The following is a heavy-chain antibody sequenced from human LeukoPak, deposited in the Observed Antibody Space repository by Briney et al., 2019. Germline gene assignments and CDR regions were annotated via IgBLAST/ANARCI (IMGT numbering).Heavy chain of an antibody. CDR1: GYSFTSYW. J-gene: IGHJ5*02. CDR2: IYPGDSDT. V-gene: IGHV5-51*01. CDR3: ARVQVVVVAANWFDL. Sequence: GESLQISCKGSGYSFTSYWIGWVRQMPGKGLEWMGIIYPGDSDTRYSPSFQGQVTISADKSISTAYLQWSSLKASDTAMYYCARVQVVVVAANWFDLWGQGTLVTVSS. D-gene: IGHD2-15*01.